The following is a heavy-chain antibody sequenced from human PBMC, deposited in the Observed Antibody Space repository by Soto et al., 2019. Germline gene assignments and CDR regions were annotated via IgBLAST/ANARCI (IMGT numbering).Heavy chain of an antibody. CDR1: GFTFSSYA. D-gene: IGHD5-18*01. V-gene: IGHV3-30-3*01. CDR2: ISYDGSNK. J-gene: IGHJ4*02. Sequence: QVQLVESGGGVVQPGRSLRLSCAASGFTFSSYAMHWVRQAPGKGLEWVAVISYDGSNKYYADSVKGRFTISRDNSNSPMYLQINSLRAEDTAVYYCARGVGGDTAMRGGYWGQGTLVTVTS. CDR3: ARGVGGDTAMRGGY.